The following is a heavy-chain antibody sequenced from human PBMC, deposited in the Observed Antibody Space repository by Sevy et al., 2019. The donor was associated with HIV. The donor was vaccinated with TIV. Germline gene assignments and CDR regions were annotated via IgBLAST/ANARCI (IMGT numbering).Heavy chain of an antibody. Sequence: GGSLRLSCAASGFTFSSYAMHWVRQAPGKGLEWVAVISYDGSNKYYADSVKGRFTISRDNSKNTLYLQMNSLRAEDTAVYYCARGSVYSGELPPDYWGQGTLVTVSS. J-gene: IGHJ4*02. D-gene: IGHD3-10*01. CDR3: ARGSVYSGELPPDY. V-gene: IGHV3-30-3*01. CDR1: GFTFSSYA. CDR2: ISYDGSNK.